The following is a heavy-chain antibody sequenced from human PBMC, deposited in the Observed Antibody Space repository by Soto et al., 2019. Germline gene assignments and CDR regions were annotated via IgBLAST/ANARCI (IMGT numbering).Heavy chain of an antibody. D-gene: IGHD2-2*01. Sequence: QVQLQESGPGLVKPSQTLSLTCTVSGGSISSGDYYWSWIRQPPGKGLEWIGYIYYSGSTYYNPSLNSRVTISVDTSKNQFSLKLSSVTAADTAVYYCARDSDIVVVPAAPPSYGMDVWGQGTTVTVSS. V-gene: IGHV4-30-4*01. CDR1: GGSISSGDYY. J-gene: IGHJ6*02. CDR3: ARDSDIVVVPAAPPSYGMDV. CDR2: IYYSGST.